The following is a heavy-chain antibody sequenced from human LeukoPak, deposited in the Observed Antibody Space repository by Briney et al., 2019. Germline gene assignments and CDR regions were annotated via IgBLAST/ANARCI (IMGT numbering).Heavy chain of an antibody. Sequence: SETLSLTCTVSGGSISSYYWSWIRQPPGKGLEWIGEINHSGSTNYNPSLKSRVTISVDTSKNQFSLKLSSVTAADTAVYYCARGFGYSSGWYVWFDPWGQGTLVTVSS. CDR1: GGSISSYY. CDR3: ARGFGYSSGWYVWFDP. CDR2: INHSGST. D-gene: IGHD6-19*01. V-gene: IGHV4-34*01. J-gene: IGHJ5*02.